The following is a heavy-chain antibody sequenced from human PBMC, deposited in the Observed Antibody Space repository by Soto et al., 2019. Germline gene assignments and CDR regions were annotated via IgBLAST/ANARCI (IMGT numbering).Heavy chain of an antibody. V-gene: IGHV1-18*01. Sequence: ASVKVSCKASGYTFTSYGISWVRQAPGQGLEWMGWISAYNGNTNYAQKLQGRVTMTTDTSTSTAYMELRSLRSDDTAVYYCARHYDILTGYYSFDYWGQGTLVIVSS. CDR1: GYTFTSYG. CDR3: ARHYDILTGYYSFDY. D-gene: IGHD3-9*01. J-gene: IGHJ4*02. CDR2: ISAYNGNT.